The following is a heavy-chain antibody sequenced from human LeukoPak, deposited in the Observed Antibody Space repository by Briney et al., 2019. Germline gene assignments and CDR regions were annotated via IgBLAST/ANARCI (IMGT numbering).Heavy chain of an antibody. CDR3: AKDGSSSWYVYYYYGMDV. D-gene: IGHD6-13*01. CDR2: ISASGAAT. CDR1: GFTFNNYA. J-gene: IGHJ6*02. V-gene: IGHV3-23*01. Sequence: GGSLRLSCAASGFTFNNYAMSWVRQAPGKGLEWVSSISASGAATYYADSAKGRFTISRDNSKNTLYLQMGSLRAEDTAVYYCAKDGSSSWYVYYYYGMDVWGQGTTVTVSS.